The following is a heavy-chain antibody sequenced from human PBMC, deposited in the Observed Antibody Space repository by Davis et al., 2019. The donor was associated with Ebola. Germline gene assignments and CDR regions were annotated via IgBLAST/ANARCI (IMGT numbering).Heavy chain of an antibody. CDR2: IYYSGST. J-gene: IGHJ6*02. V-gene: IGHV4-39*01. CDR3: AKHDSSGYYPDSYYYYGMDV. Sequence: GSLRLSCAVSGGSISSSNWWSWIRQPPGKGLEWIGSIYYSGSTYYNPSLKSRVTISVDTSKNQFSLKLSSVTAADTAVYYCAKHDSSGYYPDSYYYYGMDVWGQGTTVTVSS. D-gene: IGHD3-22*01. CDR1: GGSISSSNW.